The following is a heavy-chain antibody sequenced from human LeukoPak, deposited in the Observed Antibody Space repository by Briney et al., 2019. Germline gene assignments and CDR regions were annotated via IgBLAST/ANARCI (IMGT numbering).Heavy chain of an antibody. Sequence: TSETLSLTWTVSGASISSYFWSWIRQPPGQGLGLVGHVSYSGSTSYNPSLNSRVSISVDTSMNQFSLRLNSVTAADTAVYFCARHGIVGATTYYYGLDVWGQGTTVTVSS. CDR2: VSYSGST. V-gene: IGHV4-59*08. CDR1: GASISSYF. J-gene: IGHJ6*02. CDR3: ARHGIVGATTYYYGLDV. D-gene: IGHD1-26*01.